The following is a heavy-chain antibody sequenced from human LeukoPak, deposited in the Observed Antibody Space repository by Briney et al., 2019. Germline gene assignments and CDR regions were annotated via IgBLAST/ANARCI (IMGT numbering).Heavy chain of an antibody. D-gene: IGHD2-2*02. J-gene: IGHJ6*02. CDR2: ISSSSSYI. Sequence: GGSLRLSCAASGFTFSSYSMNWVRQAPGKGLEWVSSISSSSSYIYYADSVKGRFTISRDNAKNSLYLQMNSLRAEDTAVYYCATGEVAIWGYYGMDVWGQGNTVPVSS. V-gene: IGHV3-21*01. CDR3: ATGEVAIWGYYGMDV. CDR1: GFTFSSYS.